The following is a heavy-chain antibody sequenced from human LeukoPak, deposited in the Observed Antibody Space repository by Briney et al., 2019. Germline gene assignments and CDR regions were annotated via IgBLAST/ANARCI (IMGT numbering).Heavy chain of an antibody. CDR1: GGSISSYY. V-gene: IGHV4-59*01. CDR2: IYSSGST. Sequence: SETLSLTCTVSGGSISSYYWSWIRQPPGKGLEWIGYIYSSGSTNYNPSLKSRLTISVDASKNQFSLKLTSVTAADTAVYYCARDLPYYYDSSGYSGAFDIWGQRTMVTVSS. J-gene: IGHJ3*02. D-gene: IGHD3-22*01. CDR3: ARDLPYYYDSSGYSGAFDI.